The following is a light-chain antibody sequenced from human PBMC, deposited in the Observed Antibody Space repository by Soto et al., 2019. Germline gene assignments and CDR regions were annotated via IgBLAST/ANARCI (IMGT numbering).Light chain of an antibody. CDR3: QQSYSLWFT. V-gene: IGKV1-39*01. CDR2: AAS. Sequence: DIQMTQSPSSLSASVGDRVTITCRASQSISSYLNWYQQKPGKAPKLLIYAASSLQSGVPSRFSGSGSGTDFTLTISSLQPEDFATYYCQQSYSLWFTFGPGTKVDIK. J-gene: IGKJ3*01. CDR1: QSISSY.